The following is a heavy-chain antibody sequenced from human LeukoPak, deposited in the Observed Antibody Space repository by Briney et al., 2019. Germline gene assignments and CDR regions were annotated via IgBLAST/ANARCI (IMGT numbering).Heavy chain of an antibody. CDR2: IYYSGTPT. Sequence: SETLPLTCTVSGDSISSSWWAWIRQPPGKGLEWIGYIYYSGTPTSYNPSLRSRVTISIDTSRNQFSLKLSSVTAADTAVYYCARDSRGGGPDFDYWGPGTLITVSS. CDR3: ARDSRGGGPDFDY. D-gene: IGHD3-16*01. V-gene: IGHV4-59*01. J-gene: IGHJ4*02. CDR1: GDSISSSW.